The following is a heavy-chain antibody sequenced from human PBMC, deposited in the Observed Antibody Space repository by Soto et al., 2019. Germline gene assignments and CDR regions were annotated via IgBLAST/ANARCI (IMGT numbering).Heavy chain of an antibody. D-gene: IGHD6-6*01. J-gene: IGHJ5*02. CDR2: IYHSGST. Sequence: QVQLQESGPGLVKPSQTLSLTCTVSGGSISSGDYYWSWIRQPPGKGLEWIGYIYHSGSTYYNPSLKGRVTISVDTSTNQFSLKLSSVTAADTAVYYWARERPDGARLDPWGQGTLVTVSS. V-gene: IGHV4-30-4*01. CDR3: ARERPDGARLDP. CDR1: GGSISSGDYY.